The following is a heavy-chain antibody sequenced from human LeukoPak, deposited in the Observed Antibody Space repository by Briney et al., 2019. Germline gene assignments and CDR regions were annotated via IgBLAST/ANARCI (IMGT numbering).Heavy chain of an antibody. CDR1: GYTFTSYD. D-gene: IGHD3-3*01. CDR2: MNPNSGNT. V-gene: IGHV1-8*01. Sequence: ASVKVSCKASGYTFTSYDINWVRQATGQGLEWMGWMNPNSGNTGYAQKFQGRVTMTRNTSISTAYMELSSLRSEDTAVYYCARSRFRFLEWLPRYYFDYWGQGTLVTVSS. J-gene: IGHJ4*02. CDR3: ARSRFRFLEWLPRYYFDY.